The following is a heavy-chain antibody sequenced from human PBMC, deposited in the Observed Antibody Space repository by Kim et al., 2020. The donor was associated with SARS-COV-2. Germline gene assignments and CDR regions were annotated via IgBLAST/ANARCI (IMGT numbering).Heavy chain of an antibody. Sequence: SETLSLTCTVSGGSISSYYWSWIRQPPGKGLEWIGYIYYSGSTNYNPSLKSRVTISVDTSKNQFSLKLSSVTAADTAVYDCARVRRTDTRERATIKYGM. V-gene: IGHV4-59*13. CDR1: GGSISSYY. CDR2: IYYSGST. CDR3: ARVRRTDTRERATIKYGM. D-gene: IGHD5-18*01. J-gene: IGHJ6*01.